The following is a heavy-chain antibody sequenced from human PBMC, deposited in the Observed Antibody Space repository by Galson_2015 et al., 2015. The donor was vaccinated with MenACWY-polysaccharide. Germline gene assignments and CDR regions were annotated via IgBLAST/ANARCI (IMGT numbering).Heavy chain of an antibody. V-gene: IGHV3-21*01. CDR1: GFTFDTYS. D-gene: IGHD1/OR15-1a*01. CDR3: ASRTRFRTGSGPEVY. CDR2: ISGNSAYT. J-gene: IGHJ4*02. Sequence: SLRLSCAASGFTFDTYSLIWVRQAPGQGLQWVSAISGNSAYTYYADSVKGRFTISRDNAKNSLYLQMNSLRAEDTAIYYCASRTRFRTGSGPEVYWGQGTLVTVSS.